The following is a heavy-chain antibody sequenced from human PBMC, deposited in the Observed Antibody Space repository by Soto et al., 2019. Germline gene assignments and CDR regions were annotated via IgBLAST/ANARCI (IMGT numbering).Heavy chain of an antibody. J-gene: IGHJ3*02. V-gene: IGHV1-8*01. CDR1: GYTFTSYD. D-gene: IGHD2-15*01. CDR2: MNPNSGNT. Sequence: ASVKVSCKASGYTFTSYDINWVRQATGQGLEWMGWMNPNSGNTGYAQKFQGRVTMTRNTSISTAYMELSSLRSEDTAVYYCARGQWKYCSGGSCYSSRVAAFDIWGQGTMVTGSS. CDR3: ARGQWKYCSGGSCYSSRVAAFDI.